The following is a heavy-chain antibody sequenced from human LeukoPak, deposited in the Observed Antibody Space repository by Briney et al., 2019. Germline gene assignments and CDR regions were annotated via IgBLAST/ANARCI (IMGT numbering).Heavy chain of an antibody. Sequence: SGTLSLTCSVSGGSISSSDSWSWVRQPPGKGLEWIGQIYLSRSTNYNPSLKSRVTISVDKSKNQFSLVLSSVTAADTALYYCAREGASRYFDYWGQGTLVTVSS. V-gene: IGHV4-4*02. J-gene: IGHJ4*02. CDR3: AREGASRYFDY. CDR1: GGSISSSDS. D-gene: IGHD4/OR15-4a*01. CDR2: IYLSRST.